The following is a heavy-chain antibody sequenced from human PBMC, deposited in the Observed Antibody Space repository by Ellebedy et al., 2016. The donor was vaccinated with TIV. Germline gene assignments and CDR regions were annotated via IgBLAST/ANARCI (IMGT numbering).Heavy chain of an antibody. CDR1: GFTFSSYA. Sequence: GESLKISCAASGFTFSSYAMHWVRQAPGKGLEWVAVISYDGSNKYYADSVKGRFTISRDNSKNTLYLQMNSLRAEDTAVYYCAKVGYCSGGSCYFFDYWGQGTLVTVSS. V-gene: IGHV3-30*01. CDR2: ISYDGSNK. J-gene: IGHJ4*02. D-gene: IGHD2-15*01. CDR3: AKVGYCSGGSCYFFDY.